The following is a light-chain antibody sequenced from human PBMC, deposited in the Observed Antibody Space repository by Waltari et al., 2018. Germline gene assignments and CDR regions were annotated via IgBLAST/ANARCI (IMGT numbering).Light chain of an antibody. V-gene: IGLV1-47*01. CDR3: AAWDDSLSGHVV. J-gene: IGLJ2*01. CDR2: RNN. CDR1: SSNIGINY. Sequence: QSVLTQPPSASGTPGQRVTISCSGSSSNIGINYVYWYQQLPGTAPKVLIYRNNQRPAGVPDRFSGSKSGTSASLVISGLRSEDEADYYCAAWDDSLSGHVVFGGGTKLTVL.